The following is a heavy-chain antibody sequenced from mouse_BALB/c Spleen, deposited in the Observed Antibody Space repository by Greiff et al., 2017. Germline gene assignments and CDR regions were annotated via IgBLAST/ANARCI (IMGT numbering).Heavy chain of an antibody. V-gene: IGHV1S41*01. CDR3: ARGGGLLYFDY. CDR1: GYTFTSYW. Sequence: DLVKPGASVKLSCKASGYTFTSYWINWIKQRPGQGLEWIGRIAPGSGSTYYNEMFKGKATLTVDTSSSTAYIQLSSLSSEDSAVYFCARGGGLLYFDYWGQGTTLTVSS. D-gene: IGHD1-1*01. J-gene: IGHJ2*01. CDR2: IAPGSGST.